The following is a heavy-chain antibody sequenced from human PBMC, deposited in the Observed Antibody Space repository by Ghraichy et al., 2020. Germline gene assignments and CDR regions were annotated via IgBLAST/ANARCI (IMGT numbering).Heavy chain of an antibody. CDR3: ARAAAGSNFDY. CDR1: GGSISSYY. Sequence: SETLSLTCTVSGGSISSYYLSWIRQPPGKGLEWIGYIYYSVSTNYNPSLKSRVTISVDTSKNQFSLKLSSVTAADTAVYYCARAAAGSNFDYWGQGTLVTVSS. CDR2: IYYSVST. D-gene: IGHD6-13*01. V-gene: IGHV4-59*01. J-gene: IGHJ4*02.